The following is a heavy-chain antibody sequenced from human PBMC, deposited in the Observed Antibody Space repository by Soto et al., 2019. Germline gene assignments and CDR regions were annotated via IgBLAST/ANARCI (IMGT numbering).Heavy chain of an antibody. J-gene: IGHJ4*02. CDR3: ARMESGYTDH. CDR2: INHRGYT. CDR1: GGSFSGYY. Sequence: QVQLQQWGAGLLKPSETLSLTCAVYGGSFSGYYWSWIRQPPGKGLEWIGEINHRGYTGYNPSLKSLVTISIDTSKNQFSLKLTYVTAADTAVYDCARMESGYTDHWGQGNLVTVSS. V-gene: IGHV4-34*01. D-gene: IGHD3-3*01.